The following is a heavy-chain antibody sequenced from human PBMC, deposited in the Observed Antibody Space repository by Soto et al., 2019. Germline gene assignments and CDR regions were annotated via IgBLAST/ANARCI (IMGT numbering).Heavy chain of an antibody. J-gene: IGHJ1*01. D-gene: IGHD3-16*01. CDR3: AGAIWS. Sequence: EVQLVESGGGLVQPGESLRLSCAASGFTLSSFWMHWVRQAPGKGPVWVSSINPDGTTTTYADSVKGRFTISRDNAKNTLYLQMNFLRAEDTALYYCAGAIWSWGQGTLVTVSS. V-gene: IGHV3-74*01. CDR2: INPDGTTT. CDR1: GFTLSSFW.